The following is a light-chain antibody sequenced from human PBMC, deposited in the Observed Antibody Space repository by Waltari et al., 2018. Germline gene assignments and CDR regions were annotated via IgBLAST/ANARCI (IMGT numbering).Light chain of an antibody. CDR1: QDISNY. CDR3: QQYDNFPAT. J-gene: IGKJ4*01. Sequence: DIQMTQSPTSLSASVGDRVTITCQASQDISNYLNWYQQKPGKAPKLLIYDASNLEMGVPSTFTGSGSGTDFTFTIISLQPEDIATYYCQQYDNFPATFGGGTKVEIK. CDR2: DAS. V-gene: IGKV1-33*01.